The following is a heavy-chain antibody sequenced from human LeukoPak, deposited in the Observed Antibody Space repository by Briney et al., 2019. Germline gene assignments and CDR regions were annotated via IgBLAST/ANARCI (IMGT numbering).Heavy chain of an antibody. CDR2: INWNGGST. CDR1: GFTFDDYG. J-gene: IGHJ3*02. CDR3: ARGEYSSGWNRVNDAFDI. Sequence: GGSLRLSCAASGFTFDDYGMSWVRQAPGKGLEWVSGINWNGGSTGYADSVKGRFTISRDNAKNSLYLQMNSLRAEDTALYYCARGEYSSGWNRVNDAFDIWGQGTMVTVSS. D-gene: IGHD6-19*01. V-gene: IGHV3-20*04.